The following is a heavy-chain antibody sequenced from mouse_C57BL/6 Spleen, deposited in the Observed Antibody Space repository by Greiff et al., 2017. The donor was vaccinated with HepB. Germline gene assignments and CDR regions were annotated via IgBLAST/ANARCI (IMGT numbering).Heavy chain of an antibody. V-gene: IGHV14-4*01. Sequence: VQLQQSGAELVRPGASVKLSCTASGFNIKDDYMHWVKQRPEQGLEWIGWIDPENGDTEYASKFQGKATITADTSSNTAFLQLSSLTSEDTAVYYCTTPSSKICYRGYFDVWGTGTTVTVSS. J-gene: IGHJ1*03. CDR3: TTPSSKICYRGYFDV. CDR1: GFNIKDDY. D-gene: IGHD2-12*01. CDR2: IDPENGDT.